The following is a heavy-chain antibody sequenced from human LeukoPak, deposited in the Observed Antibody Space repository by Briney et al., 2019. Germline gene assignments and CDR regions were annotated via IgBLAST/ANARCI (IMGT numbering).Heavy chain of an antibody. J-gene: IGHJ3*02. CDR2: IKQDGSEK. V-gene: IGHV3-7*01. CDR3: ARDSPVRWFSSGSFAFDI. CDR1: GFTFSSYW. D-gene: IGHD1-26*01. Sequence: GGSLRLSCAASGFTFSSYWMSWVRQAPGKGLEWVANIKQDGSEKYYVDSVKGRFTISRDNAKNSLYLQMNSLRAEDTAVYYCARDSPVRWFSSGSFAFDIWGQGTMVTVSS.